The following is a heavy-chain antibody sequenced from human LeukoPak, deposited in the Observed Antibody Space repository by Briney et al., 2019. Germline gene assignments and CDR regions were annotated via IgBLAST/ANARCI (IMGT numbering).Heavy chain of an antibody. V-gene: IGHV3-30*04. CDR3: SRSPGILGTNYFDY. J-gene: IGHJ4*02. CDR2: ISYGGSSE. CDR1: GFTFSSYA. Sequence: GGSLRLSCAASGFTFSSYAMHWVRQAPGKGLEWVAVISYGGSSENYADSVKGRFTVSRDNSKSTLYLQMNSLTPDDTSVYYCSRSPGILGTNYFDYWGQGTLVTVSS. D-gene: IGHD1-26*01.